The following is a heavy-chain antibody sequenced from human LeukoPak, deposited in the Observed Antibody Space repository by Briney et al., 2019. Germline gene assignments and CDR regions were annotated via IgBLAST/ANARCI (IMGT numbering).Heavy chain of an antibody. CDR2: INDSGST. CDR3: ARIGYSYGPPYDY. CDR1: GGSFSGYY. J-gene: IGHJ4*02. V-gene: IGHV4-34*01. Sequence: SETLSLTCAVYGGSFSGYYWSWVRQPPGKGLEWIGEINDSGSTNYYPSLKSRVTTSVATTKNQSSLKLSSVTAAETAVYYCARIGYSYGPPYDYWGQGTLVSVSS. D-gene: IGHD5-18*01.